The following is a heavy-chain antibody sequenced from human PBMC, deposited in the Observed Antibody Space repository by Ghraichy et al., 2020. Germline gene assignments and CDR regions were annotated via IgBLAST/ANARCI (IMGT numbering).Heavy chain of an antibody. CDR1: GDSVSSNNVA. CDR3: ARGHNSAFDI. V-gene: IGHV6-1*01. D-gene: IGHD2/OR15-2a*01. J-gene: IGHJ3*02. Sequence: SQTLSLTCAISGDSVSSNNVAWNWIRPSPSRGLEWLGRTYYESKWYNDYAVSVRSRITVNPDTSKNQISLQLNSLTPEDTAVYYCARGHNSAFDIWGQGTMVTVSS. CDR2: TYYESKWYN.